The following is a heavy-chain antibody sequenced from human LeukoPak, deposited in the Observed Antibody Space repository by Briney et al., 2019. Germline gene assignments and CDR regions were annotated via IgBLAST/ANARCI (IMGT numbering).Heavy chain of an antibody. V-gene: IGHV6-1*01. CDR3: ARDSLYIDGYNYSYYYYYMDV. D-gene: IGHD5-24*01. J-gene: IGHJ6*03. CDR1: GDSVSSNSAA. Sequence: SQTLSLTCAISGDSVSSNSAAWNWIRQSPSRGLEWLGRTYYRSKWYNDYAVSVKSRITINPDTSKNQFSLQLNSVTPEDTAVYYCARDSLYIDGYNYSYYYYYMDVWGKGTTVTISS. CDR2: TYYRSKWYN.